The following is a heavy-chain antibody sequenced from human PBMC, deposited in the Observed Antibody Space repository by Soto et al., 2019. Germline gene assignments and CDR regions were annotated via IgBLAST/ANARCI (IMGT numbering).Heavy chain of an antibody. CDR2: ISDSGGQT. V-gene: IGHV3-23*01. CDR1: GFTFSNYV. Sequence: PGGSLRLSCAASGFTFSNYVMTWLRQAPGKGLEWVSCISDSGGQTYYADSVKGRFTISRDNSKNTLYLQMNSLRAEDTAVYYCAKERQNAYWGQGTLVTVYS. CDR3: AKERQNAY. D-gene: IGHD1-1*01. J-gene: IGHJ4*02.